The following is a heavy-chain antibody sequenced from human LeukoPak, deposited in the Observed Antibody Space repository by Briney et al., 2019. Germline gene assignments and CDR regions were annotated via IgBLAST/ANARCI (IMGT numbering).Heavy chain of an antibody. CDR1: GFTFSSYA. CDR2: ISGSGGST. D-gene: IGHD2-2*01. V-gene: IGHV3-23*01. Sequence: GGSLRLSCAASGFTFSSYAMSWVRQAPGKGLEWVSAISGSGGSTYYADSVKGRFTISRDNSKNTLYLQMNSLRAEDTAVYYCARDLRVYCSSTSCPNYYYYYYGMDVWGQGTTVTVSS. J-gene: IGHJ6*02. CDR3: ARDLRVYCSSTSCPNYYYYYYGMDV.